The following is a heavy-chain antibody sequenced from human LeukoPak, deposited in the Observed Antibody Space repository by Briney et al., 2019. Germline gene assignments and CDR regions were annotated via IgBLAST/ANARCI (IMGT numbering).Heavy chain of an antibody. J-gene: IGHJ4*02. CDR3: VYGSGKGIDY. Sequence: GSLGLSCAASGFTFSSYWMHWVRQAPGKGLVWVSRINTDGSSTSYADSVKGRFTISRDNAKNTLYLQMNSLRAEDTAVYYCVYGSGKGIDYWGQGTLVTVSS. CDR2: INTDGSST. V-gene: IGHV3-74*01. D-gene: IGHD3-10*01. CDR1: GFTFSSYW.